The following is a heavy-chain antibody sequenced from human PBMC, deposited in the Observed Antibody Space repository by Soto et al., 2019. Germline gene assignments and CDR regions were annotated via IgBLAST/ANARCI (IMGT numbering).Heavy chain of an antibody. D-gene: IGHD3-22*01. CDR3: ARDHYYDSSGYPTRFDY. CDR2: IIPIFGTA. V-gene: IGHV1-69*13. Sequence: SVKVSCKASGGTFSSYAISWVRQAPGQGLEWMGGIIPIFGTANYAQKFQGRVTITADESTSTAYMELSSLRSEDTAVYYCARDHYYDSSGYPTRFDYWGQGTLVTVSS. CDR1: GGTFSSYA. J-gene: IGHJ4*02.